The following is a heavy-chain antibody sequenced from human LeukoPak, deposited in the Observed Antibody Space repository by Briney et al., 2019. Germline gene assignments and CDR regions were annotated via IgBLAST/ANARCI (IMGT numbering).Heavy chain of an antibody. D-gene: IGHD2-15*01. V-gene: IGHV4-61*08. CDR1: GGSISSGDYY. CDR3: ARQYCSGGSCHVDY. J-gene: IGHJ4*02. Sequence: PSETLSLTCTVSGGSISSGDYYWSWIRQPPGKGLEWIGYIYYSGSTNYNPSLKSRVTISVDTSKNQFSLKLSSVTAADTAVYYCARQYCSGGSCHVDYWGQGTLVTVSS. CDR2: IYYSGST.